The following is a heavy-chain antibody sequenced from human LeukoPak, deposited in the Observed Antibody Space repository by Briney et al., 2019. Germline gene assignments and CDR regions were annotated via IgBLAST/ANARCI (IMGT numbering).Heavy chain of an antibody. D-gene: IGHD2-2*01. J-gene: IGHJ5*02. CDR3: ARGRGIVVVPAAFDP. CDR1: GYTFTGYY. V-gene: IGHV1-2*02. Sequence: VASVRVSCKASGYTFTGYYMHWVRQAPGQGLEWMGWINPNSGGTNYAQKFQGRVTMTRDTSISTAYMELSRLRSDDTAVYYCARGRGIVVVPAAFDPWGQGTLVTVSS. CDR2: INPNSGGT.